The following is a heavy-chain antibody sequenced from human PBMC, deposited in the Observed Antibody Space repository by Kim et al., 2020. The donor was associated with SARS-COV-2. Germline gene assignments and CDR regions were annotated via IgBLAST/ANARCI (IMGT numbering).Heavy chain of an antibody. J-gene: IGHJ4*02. Sequence: SETLSLTCTVSGGSVSSGGYYWTWIRQHPGKGLEWIGYIYYSGSTYYNPSLESRVFISVDTSKDQFSLKLASVTAADTAVYYCARGEVRGSGFVADYWGQGTLVTVYS. CDR3: ARGEVRGSGFVADY. D-gene: IGHD3-9*01. CDR2: IYYSGST. CDR1: GGSVSSGGYY. V-gene: IGHV4-31*03.